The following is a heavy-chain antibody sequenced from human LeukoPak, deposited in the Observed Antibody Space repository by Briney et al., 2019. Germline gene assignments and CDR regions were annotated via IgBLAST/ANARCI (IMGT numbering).Heavy chain of an antibody. D-gene: IGHD6-13*01. CDR1: GFTFSSYW. CDR3: AKSEQPGAFDI. Sequence: PGGSLRLSCAASGFTFSSYWMSWVRQAPGKGLEWVSSISGSDASTYYADSVKGRFTISRDNSKNTLYLQMNSLRAEDTAVYYCAKSEQPGAFDIWGQGTMVTVSS. J-gene: IGHJ3*02. CDR2: ISGSDAST. V-gene: IGHV3-23*01.